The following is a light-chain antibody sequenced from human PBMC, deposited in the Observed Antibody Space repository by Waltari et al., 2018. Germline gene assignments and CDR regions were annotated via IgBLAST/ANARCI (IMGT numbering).Light chain of an antibody. V-gene: IGKV1-39*01. J-gene: IGKJ4*01. CDR2: GAS. CDR1: QNISIY. Sequence: DIQMTQSPSSLSASVGDRVTITCRASQNISIYLNWYQQKPGKAPKVMIYGASSLQNGVPSRFIGSGSGTDFTLTIGSLQPEDFAIYYCQQSYRTPELTFGGGTRVEI. CDR3: QQSYRTPELT.